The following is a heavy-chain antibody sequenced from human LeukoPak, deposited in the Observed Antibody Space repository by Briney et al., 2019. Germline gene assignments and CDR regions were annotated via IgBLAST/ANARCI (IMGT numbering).Heavy chain of an antibody. V-gene: IGHV3-7*01. CDR3: ARIKDIVVGYGMDV. CDR1: GFTFSSYW. D-gene: IGHD2-2*01. Sequence: GGSLRLSCAASGFTFSSYWMSWVRQAPGKGLEWVANIKQDGSEKYYVDSVKGRFTISRDNAKNSLYLQMNSLRAEDTAVYYCARIKDIVVGYGMDVWGQGTTVTVSS. J-gene: IGHJ6*02. CDR2: IKQDGSEK.